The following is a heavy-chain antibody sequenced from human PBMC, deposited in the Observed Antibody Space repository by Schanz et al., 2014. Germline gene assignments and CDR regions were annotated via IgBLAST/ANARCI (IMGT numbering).Heavy chain of an antibody. V-gene: IGHV3-33*01. CDR1: GFSLNTYG. D-gene: IGHD3-22*01. Sequence: QAQLMESGGGVVQPGTSLILSCSVSGFSLNTYGIHWFRQPAGKGLEWVAVIWNNGVTKDYADSVRGRFTISRDRFQNTLYLRMSSLRAEDAAVYYCARVHHYDPSGWGYFDYWGQGALVTVSS. CDR2: IWNNGVTK. CDR3: ARVHHYDPSGWGYFDY. J-gene: IGHJ4*02.